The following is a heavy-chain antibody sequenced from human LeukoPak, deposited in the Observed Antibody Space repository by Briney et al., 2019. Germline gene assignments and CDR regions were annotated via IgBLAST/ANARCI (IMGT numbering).Heavy chain of an antibody. CDR2: INAGNGKT. D-gene: IGHD2-2*01. V-gene: IGHV1-3*01. CDR3: ARGVWSSHNKEYFLDY. CDR1: GYTFDIYA. J-gene: IGHJ4*02. Sequence: ASVKVSCKTSGYTFDIYAMNWVRQAPGQRPEWMGWINAGNGKTKYSQSFQGGVTITRDTSASTAYMEQSSLRPEDTAVYYCARGVWSSHNKEYFLDYWGQGTLVTVSS.